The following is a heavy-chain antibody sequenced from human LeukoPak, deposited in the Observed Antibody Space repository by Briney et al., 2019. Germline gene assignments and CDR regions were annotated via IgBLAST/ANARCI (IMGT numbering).Heavy chain of an antibody. V-gene: IGHV1-8*01. CDR1: GYTFTSHD. Sequence: ASVKVSCKASGYTFTSHDINWVRQAAGQAPEWIGWVSGNSGDTGYAQKFQGRVTTTKSTSISTAYLELSSLRSDDTAVYYCTRHTSPTFDYWGQGTLVTVSS. D-gene: IGHD2-2*01. CDR3: TRHTSPTFDY. J-gene: IGHJ4*02. CDR2: VSGNSGDT.